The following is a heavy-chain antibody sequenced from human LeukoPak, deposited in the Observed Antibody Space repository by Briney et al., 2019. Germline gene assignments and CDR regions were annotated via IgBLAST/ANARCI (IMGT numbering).Heavy chain of an antibody. J-gene: IGHJ4*02. D-gene: IGHD2-15*01. Sequence: GGSLRLSCAASGFTFSSYEMNWVRQAPGKGLEWVSYISSSGSTIYYADSVKGRFTISRDNAKNSLYLQMNSLRAEDSAVYYCAAGPHIVVVVAANPSPHFDYWGQGTLVTVSS. CDR1: GFTFSSYE. CDR3: AAGPHIVVVVAANPSPHFDY. CDR2: ISSSGSTI. V-gene: IGHV3-48*03.